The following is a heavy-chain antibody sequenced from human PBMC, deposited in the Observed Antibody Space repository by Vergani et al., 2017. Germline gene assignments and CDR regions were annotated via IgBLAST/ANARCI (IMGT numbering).Heavy chain of an antibody. Sequence: QVQLVESGGGLVKPGGSLRLSCAASGFTFSDYYMSWIRQAPGKGLEWVSYISSGGSTIYYADSVKGRFTISRDNAKNSLYLQMNSLRAEDTAVYYCASHTLRFLEWFRNIQTAFDIWGQGRMVTVSS. CDR1: GFTFSDYY. CDR2: ISSGGSTI. CDR3: ASHTLRFLEWFRNIQTAFDI. D-gene: IGHD3-3*01. V-gene: IGHV3-11*01. J-gene: IGHJ3*02.